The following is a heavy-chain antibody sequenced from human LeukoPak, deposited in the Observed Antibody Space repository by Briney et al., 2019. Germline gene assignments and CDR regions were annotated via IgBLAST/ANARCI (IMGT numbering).Heavy chain of an antibody. CDR1: GFTFSSYA. V-gene: IGHV3-23*01. J-gene: IGHJ4*02. D-gene: IGHD4-11*01. Sequence: GGSLRLSCAASGFTFSSYAMSWVRQAPGKGLEWVSAISGSGGSTYYADSVKGRFTISRDNSKNTLYLQMNSLRAEDTAVYYCARGTPGIHSNYQYYFDYWGQGTLVTVSS. CDR2: ISGSGGST. CDR3: ARGTPGIHSNYQYYFDY.